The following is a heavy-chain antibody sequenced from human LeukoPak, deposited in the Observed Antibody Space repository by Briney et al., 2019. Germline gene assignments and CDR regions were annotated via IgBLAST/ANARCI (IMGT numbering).Heavy chain of an antibody. J-gene: IGHJ4*02. CDR1: GYTFTSYG. CDR3: AREDAAAGEYFDY. Sequence: ASVKVSCKASGYTFTSYGISWVRQAPGQGLEWMGIINPSGGSTSYAQKFQGRVTMTRDTSTSTVYMELSSLRSEDTAVYYCAREDAAAGEYFDYWGQGTLVTVPS. D-gene: IGHD6-13*01. V-gene: IGHV1-46*01. CDR2: INPSGGST.